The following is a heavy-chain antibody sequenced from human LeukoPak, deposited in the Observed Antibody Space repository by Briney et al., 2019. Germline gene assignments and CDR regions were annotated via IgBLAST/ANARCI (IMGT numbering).Heavy chain of an antibody. CDR2: ISSSSSYI. D-gene: IGHD2-21*01. J-gene: IGHJ3*02. CDR1: GFTFSSYS. V-gene: IGHV3-21*01. Sequence: PGGSLRLSCAASGFTFSSYSMNWVRQAPGKGLEWDSSISSSSSYIYYADSVKGRFTISRDNAKNSLYLQMNSLRAEDTAVYYCARAAFVVVNQDAFDIWGQGTMVTVSS. CDR3: ARAAFVVVNQDAFDI.